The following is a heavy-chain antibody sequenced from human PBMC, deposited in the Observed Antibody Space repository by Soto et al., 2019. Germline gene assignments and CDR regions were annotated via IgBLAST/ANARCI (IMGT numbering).Heavy chain of an antibody. V-gene: IGHV4-30-4*01. J-gene: IGHJ5*02. CDR1: GGSISSGDYY. Sequence: QVQLQESGPGLVKPSQTLSLTCTVSGGSISSGDYYWSWIRQPPGKGLEWIGYIYYSGSTYYNPSLKSRVTISVDTSKNQFSLKLSSVTAADTAVYYCARGRGVRYFDDLGNWIDPWGQGTLVTVSS. CDR2: IYYSGST. D-gene: IGHD3-9*01. CDR3: ARGRGVRYFDDLGNWIDP.